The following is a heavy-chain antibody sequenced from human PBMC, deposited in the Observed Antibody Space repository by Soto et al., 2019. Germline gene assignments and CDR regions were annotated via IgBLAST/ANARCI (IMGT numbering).Heavy chain of an antibody. CDR2: IYYSGST. D-gene: IGHD1-1*01. CDR3: ARQCSTNWELDY. Sequence: QLQLQESGPGLVKPSETLSLTCTVSGGSISSSSYYWGWIRQPPGKGLEWIGSIYYSGSTYYNPSLKSRVTISVDTSKSQFALELSSVTAADTAVYYCARQCSTNWELDYWGQGTLVTVSS. CDR1: GGSISSSSYY. J-gene: IGHJ4*02. V-gene: IGHV4-39*01.